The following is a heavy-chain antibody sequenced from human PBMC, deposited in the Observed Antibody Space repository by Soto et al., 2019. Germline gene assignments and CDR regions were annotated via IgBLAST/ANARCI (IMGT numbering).Heavy chain of an antibody. Sequence: QITLKESGPTLVKPTQTLTLTCTFSGFPLTTNGVSVGWIRQPPGKALEWLALIYWDDDERYSPSLKSRLTITRDLYKHRVVHKITQMDPLDTATYYCVHSLVNRDMLKYGSQLSLVT. CDR3: VHSLVNRDMLKY. CDR1: GFPLTTNGVS. D-gene: IGHD3-16*01. J-gene: IGHJ4*02. CDR2: IYWDDDE. V-gene: IGHV2-5*02.